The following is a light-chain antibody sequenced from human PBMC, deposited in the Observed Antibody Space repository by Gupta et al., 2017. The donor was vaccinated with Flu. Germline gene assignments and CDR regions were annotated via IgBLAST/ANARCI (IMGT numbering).Light chain of an antibody. V-gene: IGKV3-15*01. CDR1: QSISFN. CDR3: QQENNWPIT. J-gene: IGKJ4*01. CDR2: DAS. Sequence: EIVMTQSPATLSVSPGERATLSCRASQSISFNLAWYQQKPGQAPRLVIYDASTRATGVPARFSGSGSGSEFTLSISILQSQAFAVYFCQQENNWPITFGGGTKVEIK.